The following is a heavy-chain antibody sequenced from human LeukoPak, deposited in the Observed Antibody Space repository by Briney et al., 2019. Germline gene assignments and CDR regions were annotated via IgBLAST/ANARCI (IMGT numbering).Heavy chain of an antibody. V-gene: IGHV3-23*01. Sequence: GWSLRLSCAASGFTFSSYAMSWVRQAPGKGLEWVSAISGSGGSTYYADSVKGRFTISRDNSKNTLYLQMNSLRAEDTAVYYCAKDWASDYYGSGSYYGDAFDIWGQGTMVTVSS. CDR2: ISGSGGST. J-gene: IGHJ3*02. D-gene: IGHD3-10*01. CDR3: AKDWASDYYGSGSYYGDAFDI. CDR1: GFTFSSYA.